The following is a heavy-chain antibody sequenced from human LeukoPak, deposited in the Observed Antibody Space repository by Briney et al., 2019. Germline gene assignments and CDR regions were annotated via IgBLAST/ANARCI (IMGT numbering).Heavy chain of an antibody. J-gene: IGHJ4*02. D-gene: IGHD3-3*01. CDR2: IDGRSSPT. CDR1: GFTFSFCA. V-gene: IGHV3-23*01. Sequence: GGSLRLSCVASGFTFSFCAMTWVRQAPGNGLEWVSSIDGRSSPTYYADSVKGRFTISRDNSKNTLYLLLNSLRAEDTAVYYCARFQDFWRWGQGTLVTVSS. CDR3: ARFQDFWR.